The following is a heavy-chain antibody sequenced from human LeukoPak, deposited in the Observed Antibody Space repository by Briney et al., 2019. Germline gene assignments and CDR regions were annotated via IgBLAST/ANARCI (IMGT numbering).Heavy chain of an antibody. D-gene: IGHD3-16*02. Sequence: GGSLRLSCAASGFTFSSYEMNWVRQAPGKGLEWVSYISSSGSTIYYADSVKGRFTISRDNAKNSLYLQMNSLRAEDTAVYYCAGAFGGVIAEYFQHWGQGTLVTVSS. CDR2: ISSSGSTI. J-gene: IGHJ1*01. CDR3: AGAFGGVIAEYFQH. V-gene: IGHV3-48*03. CDR1: GFTFSSYE.